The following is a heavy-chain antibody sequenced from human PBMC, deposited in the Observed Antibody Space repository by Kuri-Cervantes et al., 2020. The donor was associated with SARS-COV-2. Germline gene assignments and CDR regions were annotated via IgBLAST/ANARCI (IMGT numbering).Heavy chain of an antibody. D-gene: IGHD3-10*01. CDR1: GGSFSGSYS. CDR2: IYHSGST. CDR3: ARGSFGSNDF. J-gene: IGHJ4*02. V-gene: IGHV4-30-2*01. Sequence: SETLSLTCAVSGGSFSGSYSWSWIRQPPGKGLEWIGYIYHSGSTYYNPSLKSRVTISGDKSKNQFSLRPTSVTAADTAVYYCARGSFGSNDFWGQGTLVTVSS.